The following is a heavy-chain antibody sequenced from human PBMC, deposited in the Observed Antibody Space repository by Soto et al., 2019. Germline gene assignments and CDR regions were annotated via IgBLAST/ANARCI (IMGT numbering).Heavy chain of an antibody. Sequence: EVQLLESGGGLVQPGGSLKLSCAASGFTFSNFAMNWVSQAPGKGPEWVSLINGGGTSTYYADSVKGRFTVSRDNSINTVFLQMSSLGGEDTAVYFCARGHPTVLSIHVVFDSWVQGTLVTVSS. D-gene: IGHD2-15*01. J-gene: IGHJ4*02. CDR1: GFTFSNFA. CDR3: ARGHPTVLSIHVVFDS. CDR2: INGGGTST. V-gene: IGHV3-23*03.